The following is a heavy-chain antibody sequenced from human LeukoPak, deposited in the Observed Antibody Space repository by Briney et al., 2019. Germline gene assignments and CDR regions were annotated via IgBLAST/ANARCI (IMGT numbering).Heavy chain of an antibody. V-gene: IGHV3-48*01. Sequence: GGSLRLSCAASGFTFSSYSTNWVRQAPGKGLEWVSYISSPSSTLYYADSVKGRFTISRDNAKSSLYLQMNSLRAEDTAVYYCARVHTVVTPFDSWGQGTLVTVSS. D-gene: IGHD4-23*01. J-gene: IGHJ4*02. CDR2: ISSPSSTL. CDR1: GFTFSSYS. CDR3: ARVHTVVTPFDS.